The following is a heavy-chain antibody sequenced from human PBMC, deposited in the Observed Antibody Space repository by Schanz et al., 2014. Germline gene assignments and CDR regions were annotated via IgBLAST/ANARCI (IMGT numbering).Heavy chain of an antibody. CDR3: ARDFPYVSGSYYKGFGY. D-gene: IGHD3-10*01. Sequence: EVQLVESGGGVVRPGGSLRLSCAASGFTFDDYAMSWVRQAPGKGLEWVSAINWSDGSTGYADSVKGRFTISRDNGKNSLYLQMNRLRAEDTALYYCARDFPYVSGSYYKGFGYWGQGTLVTVSS. CDR2: INWSDGST. CDR1: GFTFDDYA. V-gene: IGHV3-20*04. J-gene: IGHJ4*02.